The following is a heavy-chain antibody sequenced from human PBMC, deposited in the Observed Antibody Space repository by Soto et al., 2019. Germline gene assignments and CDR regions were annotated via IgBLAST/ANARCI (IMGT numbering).Heavy chain of an antibody. V-gene: IGHV1-18*04. J-gene: IGHJ5*02. CDR1: GYTFTSYG. Sequence: ASVKVSCKASGYTFTSYGISWVRQAPGQGLEWMGWISAYNGNTNYAQKLQGRVTMTTDTSTSTAYMELRSLRSDDTAVYYCAREVHCSGGSCYSGLGFDPWGQGTLVTVSS. CDR3: AREVHCSGGSCYSGLGFDP. CDR2: ISAYNGNT. D-gene: IGHD2-15*01.